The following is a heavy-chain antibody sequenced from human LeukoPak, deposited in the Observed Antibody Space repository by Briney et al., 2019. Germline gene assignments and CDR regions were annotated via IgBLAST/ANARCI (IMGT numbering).Heavy chain of an antibody. Sequence: GGSLRLSCAASGFSFSTYAMSWVRQAPGKGLEWVANIKQDGSEKYYVDSVKGRFTISRDNAKNSLYLQMNSLRAEDTAVYYCTTDSPPRYCSGGSCDYWGQGTLVTVSS. J-gene: IGHJ4*02. D-gene: IGHD2-15*01. CDR3: TTDSPPRYCSGGSCDY. V-gene: IGHV3-7*01. CDR2: IKQDGSEK. CDR1: GFSFSTYA.